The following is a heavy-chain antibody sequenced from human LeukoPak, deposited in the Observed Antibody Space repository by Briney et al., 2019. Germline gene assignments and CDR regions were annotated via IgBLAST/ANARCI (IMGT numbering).Heavy chain of an antibody. D-gene: IGHD2-8*01. J-gene: IGHJ5*02. CDR1: GFTGSSSA. V-gene: IGHV3-23*01. CDR3: AKDRGVLMVYPNWFDP. CDR2: ISGSGRST. Sequence: TGWSFTGDSTAAGFTGSSSARMCIHQGQGHLVAWTSDISGSGRSTYCAHSVNGRITTDRDTAKNALYLQMTSLKAEDMAVYYWAKDRGVLMVYPNWFDPWGQGTLVTVSS.